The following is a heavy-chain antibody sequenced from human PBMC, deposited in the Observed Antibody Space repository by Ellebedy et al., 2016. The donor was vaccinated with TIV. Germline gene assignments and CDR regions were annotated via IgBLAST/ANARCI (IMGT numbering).Heavy chain of an antibody. CDR2: INHSGST. J-gene: IGHJ4*02. CDR1: GGSFSGYY. Sequence: SETLSLXCAVYGGSFSGYYWSWIRQPPGKGLEWIGEINHSGSTNYNPSLKRRVTISVDTSKKQFSLKLSSVTAADTAVYYCARETRGMVRTGGDYWGQGTLVTVSS. V-gene: IGHV4-34*01. CDR3: ARETRGMVRTGGDY. D-gene: IGHD3-10*01.